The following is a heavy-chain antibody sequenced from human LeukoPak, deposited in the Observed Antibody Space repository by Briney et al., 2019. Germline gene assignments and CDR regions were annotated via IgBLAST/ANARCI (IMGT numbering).Heavy chain of an antibody. CDR1: AFTFISYA. V-gene: IGHV3-23*01. J-gene: IGHJ4*02. CDR3: AKARVGDYNDY. Sequence: RASLRLSCSAAAFTFISYAMGWGRQAPGKGLECGSAVSGSGGGTYYADSVKGRFTISRDNSKNRLYLQMNSLRVEDTAVYYCAKARVGDYNDYWGQGPLVTVSS. D-gene: IGHD1-26*01. CDR2: VSGSGGGT.